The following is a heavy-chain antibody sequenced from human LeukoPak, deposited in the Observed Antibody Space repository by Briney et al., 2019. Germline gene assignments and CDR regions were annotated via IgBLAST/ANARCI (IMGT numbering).Heavy chain of an antibody. D-gene: IGHD3-10*01. V-gene: IGHV3-66*01. CDR3: ARDSAYYGMDV. CDR1: GGSFSGYY. CDR2: IYSGGST. J-gene: IGHJ6*02. Sequence: ETLSLTCAVYGGSFSGYYWSWVRQAPGKGLEWVSVIYSGGSTYYADSVKGRFTISRDNSKNTLYLQMNSLRAADTAVYYCARDSAYYGMDVWGQGTTVTVSS.